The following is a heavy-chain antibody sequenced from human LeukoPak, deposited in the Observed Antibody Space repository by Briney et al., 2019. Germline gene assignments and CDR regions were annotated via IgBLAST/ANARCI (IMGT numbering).Heavy chain of an antibody. CDR3: AKDKGFLTGYFDY. CDR1: GFTFSTFG. D-gene: IGHD3-9*01. V-gene: IGHV3-30*02. Sequence: PGGSLRLSCAASGFTFSTFGMHWVRQAPGKGLEWVAFIRLEGSNEYYADTVKGRFTISRDNSKNTLYLQMNGLRAEDTAVYYCAKDKGFLTGYFDYWGQGTLVTASS. CDR2: IRLEGSNE. J-gene: IGHJ4*02.